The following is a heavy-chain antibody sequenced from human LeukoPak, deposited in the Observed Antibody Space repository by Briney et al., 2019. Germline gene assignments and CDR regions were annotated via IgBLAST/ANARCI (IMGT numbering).Heavy chain of an antibody. V-gene: IGHV3-53*05. CDR3: ARDHVGATAYFDY. CDR2: IYSGGST. CDR1: GGSFSGYY. Sequence: ETLSLTCAVYGGSFSGYYWSWIRQPPGKGLEWVSVIYSGGSTYYADSVKGRFTIPRDNSKNTLYLQMNSLRAEDTAVYYCARDHVGATAYFDYWGQGTLVTVSS. D-gene: IGHD1-26*01. J-gene: IGHJ4*02.